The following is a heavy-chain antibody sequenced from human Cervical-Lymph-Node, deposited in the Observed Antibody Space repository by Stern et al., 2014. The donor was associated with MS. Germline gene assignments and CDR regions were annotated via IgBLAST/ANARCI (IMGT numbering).Heavy chain of an antibody. CDR1: GFSLVTSGVR. CDR2: IDWNDKT. J-gene: IGHJ4*02. Sequence: QVTLRESGPALVKPTQTLTLTCTFSGFSLVTSGVRVSWIRQPPGKALEWLARIDWNDKTFSNKFLMTRLTISKDTSKNQVVLTMTNVDPVDTATYYCARMMGSGYRHYFDYWGQGTPVTVS. D-gene: IGHD3-3*01. V-gene: IGHV2-70*04. CDR3: ARMMGSGYRHYFDY.